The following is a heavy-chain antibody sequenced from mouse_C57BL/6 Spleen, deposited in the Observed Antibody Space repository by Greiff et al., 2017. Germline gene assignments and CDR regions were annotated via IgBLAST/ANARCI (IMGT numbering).Heavy chain of an antibody. CDR3: TRHGSSYLFAY. J-gene: IGHJ3*01. V-gene: IGHV1-15*01. D-gene: IGHD1-1*01. Sequence: QVQLQQSGAELVRPGASVTLSCKASGYTFTDYEMHWVKQTPVHGLEWIGAIDPETGGTAYNQKFKGKAILTADKSSSTAYMELRSLTSEDSAVYYCTRHGSSYLFAYWGQGTLVTVSA. CDR2: IDPETGGT. CDR1: GYTFTDYE.